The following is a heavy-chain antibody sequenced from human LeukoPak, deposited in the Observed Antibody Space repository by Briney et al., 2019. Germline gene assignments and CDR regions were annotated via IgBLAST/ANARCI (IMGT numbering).Heavy chain of an antibody. CDR2: INHSGNT. J-gene: IGHJ5*02. CDR1: GGSFSGYY. Sequence: SETLSLTCAVYGGSFSGYYWSWIRQPPGKGLEWIGEINHSGNTNYNPSLKSRVTISVDTSKNQFSLRLTSVTAADTAVYYCARNQFEWLPSGFAPWGQGTLVTVSS. D-gene: IGHD3-9*01. CDR3: ARNQFEWLPSGFAP. V-gene: IGHV4-34*01.